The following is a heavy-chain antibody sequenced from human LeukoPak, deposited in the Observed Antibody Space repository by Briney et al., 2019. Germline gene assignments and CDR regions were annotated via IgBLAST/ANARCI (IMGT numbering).Heavy chain of an antibody. Sequence: SETLSLTCTVSGGSISSYYWSWIRQPPGKGLEWIGYIYYSGSTNYNPSLKSRVTISVDTSKNQFSLKLSSVTAADTAVYYCTAIATPTYFDYWGQGTLVTVSS. D-gene: IGHD2-21*01. CDR1: GGSISSYY. CDR2: IYYSGST. J-gene: IGHJ4*02. V-gene: IGHV4-59*01. CDR3: TAIATPTYFDY.